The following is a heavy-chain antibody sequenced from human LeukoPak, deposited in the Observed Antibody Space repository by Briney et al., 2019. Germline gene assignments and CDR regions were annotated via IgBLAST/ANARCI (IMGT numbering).Heavy chain of an antibody. J-gene: IGHJ4*02. D-gene: IGHD6-13*01. V-gene: IGHV3-21*01. CDR2: ISSSSSYI. CDR3: ARSSEQQLVTWFDY. CDR1: GFTFSSYS. Sequence: GGSLRLSCAASGFTFSSYSMNWVRQAPGKGLEWVSSISSSSSYIYYAGSVKGRFTISRDNAKNSLYLQMNSLRAEDTAVYYCARSSEQQLVTWFDYWGQGTLVTVSS.